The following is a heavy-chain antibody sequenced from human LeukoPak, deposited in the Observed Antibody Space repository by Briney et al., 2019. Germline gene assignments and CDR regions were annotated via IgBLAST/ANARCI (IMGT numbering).Heavy chain of an antibody. J-gene: IGHJ6*03. CDR2: INHSGST. Sequence: SETLSLACAVYGGSFSGYYWSWIRQPPGKGLEWIGEINHSGSTKNNPSLKSRVTISVDTSKNQFSLKLSSVTAADTAVYYCARRVGRYFGERAYYYNYMDVWGKGTTVTISS. CDR1: GGSFSGYY. V-gene: IGHV4-34*01. D-gene: IGHD3-10*01. CDR3: ARRVGRYFGERAYYYNYMDV.